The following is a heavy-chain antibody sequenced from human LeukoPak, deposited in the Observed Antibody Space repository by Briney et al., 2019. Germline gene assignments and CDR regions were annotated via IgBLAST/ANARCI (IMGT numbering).Heavy chain of an antibody. Sequence: GGSLRLSCAASGFTFTSYWMSWVRQAPGKGLKWLANIKQDGSEKYYVDSVKGRFTISRDNAKKSLDLQMNSLRDEDTAVYYCARDHRSGSGSGTQANDYWGQGTLVTVSS. CDR2: IKQDGSEK. V-gene: IGHV3-7*01. J-gene: IGHJ4*02. CDR3: ARDHRSGSGSGTQANDY. D-gene: IGHD3-10*01. CDR1: GFTFTSYW.